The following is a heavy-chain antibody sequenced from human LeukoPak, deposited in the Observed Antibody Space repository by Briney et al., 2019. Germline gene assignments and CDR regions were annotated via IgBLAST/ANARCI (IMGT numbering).Heavy chain of an antibody. CDR3: ATAAAGNSDAYDI. CDR1: GFTFTTHD. Sequence: ASVKVSCKTSGFTFTTHDINWVRQAPGQGLEWMGGIIPIFGTANYAQKFQGRVTITADESTSTAYMELSSLRSEDTAVYYCATAAAGNSDAYDIWGQGTMVTVSS. V-gene: IGHV1-69*13. D-gene: IGHD6-13*01. CDR2: IIPIFGTA. J-gene: IGHJ3*02.